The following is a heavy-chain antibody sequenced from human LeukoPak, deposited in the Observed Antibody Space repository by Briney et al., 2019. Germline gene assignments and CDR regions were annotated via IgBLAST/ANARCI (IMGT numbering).Heavy chain of an antibody. D-gene: IGHD5-18*01. Sequence: GASVKVSCKHSGGTFSSYAISWVRQAPGQALEWMGGIIPIFGTANYAQKFQGRVTITTDESTSTAYMELSSLRSEDTAVYYCARGIQLGDYYYMDVWGKGTTVTVSS. CDR2: IIPIFGTA. CDR1: GGTFSSYA. V-gene: IGHV1-69*05. J-gene: IGHJ6*03. CDR3: ARGIQLGDYYYMDV.